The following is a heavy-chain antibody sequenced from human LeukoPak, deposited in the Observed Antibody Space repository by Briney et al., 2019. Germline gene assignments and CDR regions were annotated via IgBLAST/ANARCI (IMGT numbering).Heavy chain of an antibody. J-gene: IGHJ4*02. D-gene: IGHD2-15*01. CDR2: ISVSGNT. V-gene: IGHV3-23*01. CDR1: GFTLSSYA. CDR3: AKAPVTTCSGAYCYPFDY. Sequence: GGSLRLSCAASGFTLSSYAMSWVRQGPGKGLEWVSAISVSGNTYHADSVKGRFTTSRDSSKNTLYLQMNSLRAEDAAVYYCAKAPVTTCSGAYCYPFDYWGQGTLVTVSS.